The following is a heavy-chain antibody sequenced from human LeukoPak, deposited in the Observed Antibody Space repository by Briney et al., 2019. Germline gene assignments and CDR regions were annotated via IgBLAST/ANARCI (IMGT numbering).Heavy chain of an antibody. V-gene: IGHV1-18*01. D-gene: IGHD3-10*01. CDR3: AITPIYYGSGSYSVY. CDR1: GYTLTSYG. Sequence: ASVKVSRKASGYTLTSYGISWVRQAPGQGLEWMGWISAYNGNTNYAQKLQGRVTMTTDTSTSTAYMELRSLRSDDTAVYYCAITPIYYGSGSYSVYWGQGTLVTVSS. J-gene: IGHJ4*02. CDR2: ISAYNGNT.